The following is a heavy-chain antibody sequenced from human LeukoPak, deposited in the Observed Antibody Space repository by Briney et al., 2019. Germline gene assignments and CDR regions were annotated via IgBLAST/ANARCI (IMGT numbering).Heavy chain of an antibody. D-gene: IGHD3-3*01. CDR3: ARGGYYDFWSGYYTFFDY. J-gene: IGHJ4*02. CDR1: GYTYTSYY. CDR2: INPSGGST. Sequence: GASVKVPCKASGYTYTSYYMHWVRQAPGQGLEWMGIINPSGGSTSYAQKFQGRVTMTRDTSTSTVYMELSSLRSEDTAVYYCARGGYYDFWSGYYTFFDYWGQGTLVTVSS. V-gene: IGHV1-46*01.